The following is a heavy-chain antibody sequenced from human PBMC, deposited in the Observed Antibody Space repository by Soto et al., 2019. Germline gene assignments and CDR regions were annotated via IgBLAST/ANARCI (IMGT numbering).Heavy chain of an antibody. CDR1: GGTFSSYA. J-gene: IGHJ4*02. CDR2: IIPIFGTA. V-gene: IGHV1-69*01. Sequence: QVQLVQSGAEVKKPGSSVKVSCKASGGTFSSYAISWVRQAPGQGLEWMGGIIPIFGTANYAQKFQGRVTIXADXSTSTAYMELSSLXSXXXXXXXXXXXXGVAGPTNPHFDYWGQGTLVTVSS. D-gene: IGHD6-19*01. CDR3: XXXXGVAGPTNPHFDY.